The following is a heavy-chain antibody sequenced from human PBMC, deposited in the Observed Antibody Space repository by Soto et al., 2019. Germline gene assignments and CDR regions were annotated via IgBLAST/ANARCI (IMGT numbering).Heavy chain of an antibody. CDR2: INAGNGNT. D-gene: IGHD4-17*01. CDR3: ARDPPHDYGDYVFDY. CDR1: GYTFTSYA. J-gene: IGHJ4*02. Sequence: ASLKVSCKASGYTFTSYAMHWVRQAPGQRLEWMGWINAGNGNTKYSQKFQGRVTITRDTSASTAYMELSSLRSEDTAVYYCARDPPHDYGDYVFDYWGQGTLVTVSS. V-gene: IGHV1-3*01.